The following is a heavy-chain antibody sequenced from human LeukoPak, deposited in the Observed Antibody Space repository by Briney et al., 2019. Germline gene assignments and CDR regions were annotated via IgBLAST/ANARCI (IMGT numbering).Heavy chain of an antibody. D-gene: IGHD5-24*01. CDR2: IYYSGST. J-gene: IGHJ5*02. Sequence: PSETLCLPCTVSGDSLSSGLYYWGWIRQPPGKGLEWIGTIYYSGSTSYNPSLKSRVTISIDTSKNQFSLNLTSVTAADTAVYYCARDLGSDGFNLRNWFDPWGQGILVTVSS. CDR3: ARDLGSDGFNLRNWFDP. V-gene: IGHV4-39*07. CDR1: GDSLSSGLYY.